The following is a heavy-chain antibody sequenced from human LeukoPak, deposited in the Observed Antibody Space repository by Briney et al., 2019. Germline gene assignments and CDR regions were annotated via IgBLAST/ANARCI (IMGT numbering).Heavy chain of an antibody. D-gene: IGHD6-19*01. V-gene: IGHV3-30*02. CDR2: ILYDGSKK. CDR1: GFTFSSYG. J-gene: IGHJ4*02. CDR3: AKAASSRGRYADTFDY. Sequence: TGGSLRLSCAASGFTFSSYGVHWVRQAPGKGLEWVAFILYDGSKKYYADSVRGRFTISRDNSKNTVFLQMNTLRSEDTAIFYCAKAASSRGRYADTFDYWGQGTQVTVSS.